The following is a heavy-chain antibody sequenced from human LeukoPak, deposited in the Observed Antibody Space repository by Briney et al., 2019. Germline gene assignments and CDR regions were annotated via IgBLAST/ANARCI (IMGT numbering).Heavy chain of an antibody. J-gene: IGHJ4*02. CDR3: AKDTYYYDSSGYYYGPFDY. D-gene: IGHD3-22*01. V-gene: IGHV3-21*01. CDR1: GYIYRHYN. Sequence: GGPQTLSCVASGYIYRHYNMNWVRHARGKGLEGLSNINTNSNYTDYADSVKGRFTTSRDNSKNTLYLQMNSLRAEDTAVYYCAKDTYYYDSSGYYYGPFDYWGQGTLVTVSS. CDR2: INTNSNYT.